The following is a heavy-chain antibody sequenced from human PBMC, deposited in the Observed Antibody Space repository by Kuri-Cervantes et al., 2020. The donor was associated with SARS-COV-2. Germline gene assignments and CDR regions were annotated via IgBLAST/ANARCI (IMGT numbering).Heavy chain of an antibody. Sequence: ETLSLTCAASGFTFSSYPMHWVRQAPGKGLVWVSRINSDGSTTNYADSVKGRFTISRDYAKNMLYLQMNSLRAEDTAVYYCARHTQGDNWGQGTLVTVSS. J-gene: IGHJ4*02. CDR2: INSDGSTT. CDR1: GFTFSSYP. CDR3: ARHTQGDN. V-gene: IGHV3-74*01.